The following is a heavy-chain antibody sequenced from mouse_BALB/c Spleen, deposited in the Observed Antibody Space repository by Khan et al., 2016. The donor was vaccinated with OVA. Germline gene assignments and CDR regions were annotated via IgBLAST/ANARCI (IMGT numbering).Heavy chain of an antibody. J-gene: IGHJ3*01. CDR1: GYTFTSYD. D-gene: IGHD2-14*01. V-gene: IGHV1-85*01. CDR2: IFPGDGST. Sequence: QVQLKESGAELVKPGTSVKLSCKASGYTFTSYDINWVRQRPEQGLDWIGWIFPGDGSTKYNEKFKGKATLTTDKSYSTAYMQLSRLTSEDSAVYFCARGGYGGFAYWGQGTLVTVSA. CDR3: ARGGYGGFAY.